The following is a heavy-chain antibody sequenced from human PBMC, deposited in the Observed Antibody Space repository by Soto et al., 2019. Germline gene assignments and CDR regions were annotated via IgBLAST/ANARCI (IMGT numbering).Heavy chain of an antibody. CDR1: GFTFSTYS. CDR2: ISSSNSYI. CDR3: ARADGVGFVGP. J-gene: IGHJ5*02. Sequence: GGSLRLSCAASGFTFSTYSMNWVRQAPGKGLEWVSSISSSNSYIYYGDSVKGRFTISRDNAKNSLYLQMNSLRAEDTAVYYCARADGVGFVGPWGQGTLVTVSS. V-gene: IGHV3-21*01. D-gene: IGHD2-2*01.